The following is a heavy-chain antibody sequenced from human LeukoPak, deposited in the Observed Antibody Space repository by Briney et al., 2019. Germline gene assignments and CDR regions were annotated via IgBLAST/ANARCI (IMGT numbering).Heavy chain of an antibody. J-gene: IGHJ4*02. V-gene: IGHV1-2*02. Sequence: ASVKVSCKASGYTFTGYYMHWVRQAPGQGLEWMGWINPNSGGTNYAQKFQGRVTMTRDTSISTAYMELSRLRSDDTAVYYCAREIHRIAAAGTEDYWGQGTLVTVSS. CDR2: INPNSGGT. D-gene: IGHD6-13*01. CDR1: GYTFTGYY. CDR3: AREIHRIAAAGTEDY.